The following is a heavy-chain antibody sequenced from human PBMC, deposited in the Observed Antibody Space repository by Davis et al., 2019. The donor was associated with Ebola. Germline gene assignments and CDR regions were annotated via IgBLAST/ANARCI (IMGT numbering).Heavy chain of an antibody. CDR1: GFTFNNYA. Sequence: GESLKISCVASGFTFNNYALIWVRQSPVKGLEWFSAVRTSGDTYYADSVKGRFTISRDNAKNTLYLQMNSLRAEDTAVYYCAIPDCSGANCYSVYIKNWGQGTLVTVSS. D-gene: IGHD2-15*01. CDR3: AIPDCSGANCYSVYIKN. CDR2: VRTSGDT. J-gene: IGHJ4*02. V-gene: IGHV3-23*01.